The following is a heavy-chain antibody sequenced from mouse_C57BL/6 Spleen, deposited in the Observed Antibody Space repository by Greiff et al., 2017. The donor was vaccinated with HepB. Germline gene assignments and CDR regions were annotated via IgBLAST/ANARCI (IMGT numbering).Heavy chain of an antibody. CDR3: AREGDYGLYYFDY. J-gene: IGHJ2*01. D-gene: IGHD1-1*01. CDR2: LYPGSGST. V-gene: IGHV1-55*01. CDR1: GYTFTSYW. Sequence: QVQLQQPGAELVKPGASVKMSCKASGYTFTSYWITWVKQRPGQGLEWIGDLYPGSGSTNYNEKFKNKATLTVDTSSSTAYMQLSSLTSEDSAVYYCAREGDYGLYYFDYWGQGTTLTVSS.